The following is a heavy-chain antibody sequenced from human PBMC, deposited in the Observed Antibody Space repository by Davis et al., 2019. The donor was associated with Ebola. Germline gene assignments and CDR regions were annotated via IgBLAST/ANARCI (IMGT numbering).Heavy chain of an antibody. J-gene: IGHJ4*02. V-gene: IGHV1-69*04. CDR2: IIPILGIA. CDR1: GGTFSSYA. Sequence: SVKVSCKASGGTFSSYAISWVRQAPGQGLEWMGRIIPILGIANYAQKFQGRVTITADKSTSTAYMELSSLRSEDTAVYYCARDRAEMATILDYFDYWGQGTLVTVSS. CDR3: ARDRAEMATILDYFDY. D-gene: IGHD5-24*01.